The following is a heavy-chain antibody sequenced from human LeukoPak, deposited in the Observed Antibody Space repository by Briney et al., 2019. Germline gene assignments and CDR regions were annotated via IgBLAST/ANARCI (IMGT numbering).Heavy chain of an antibody. D-gene: IGHD2-15*01. CDR2: MNPNSGNT. CDR1: GYTFTSYG. J-gene: IGHJ5*02. Sequence: ASVKVSCKASGYTFTSYGINWVRQATGQGLEWMGWMNPNSGNTGYAQKFQGRVTMTRNTSISTAYMELSSLRSEDTAVYYCARDGEYCSGGSCWDWFDPWGQGTLVTVSS. V-gene: IGHV1-8*01. CDR3: ARDGEYCSGGSCWDWFDP.